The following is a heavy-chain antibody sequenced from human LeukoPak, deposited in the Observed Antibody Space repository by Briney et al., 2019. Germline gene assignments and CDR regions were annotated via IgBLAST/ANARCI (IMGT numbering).Heavy chain of an antibody. CDR2: VYRSGTT. J-gene: IGHJ4*02. CDR1: GYSISSGYH. D-gene: IGHD7-27*01. CDR3: ARENWVFDY. Sequence: SETLSLTCVVSGYSISSGYHWGWIRPPPGKGLEWIGSVYRSGTTYYDPSFKSRVTISVGTSKNQISLKVRSVTAADTAMYYCARENWVFDYWGQGILVTVSS. V-gene: IGHV4-38-2*02.